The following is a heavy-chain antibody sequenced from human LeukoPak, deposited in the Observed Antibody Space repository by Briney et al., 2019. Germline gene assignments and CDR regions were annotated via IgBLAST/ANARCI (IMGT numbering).Heavy chain of an antibody. D-gene: IGHD3-9*01. CDR2: IYYTGST. CDR3: ARRTYYDTLTGYNYWYFDL. Sequence: SETLSLTCTVSGVSISDYYWRWVRQPPGKGLERIGYIYYTGSTDYNPSLKSRVTIPLDTSKNQFSLNLRSVTATDTAVYYCARRTYYDTLTGYNYWYFDLWGRGTLVTVSS. J-gene: IGHJ2*01. CDR1: GVSISDYY. V-gene: IGHV4-59*01.